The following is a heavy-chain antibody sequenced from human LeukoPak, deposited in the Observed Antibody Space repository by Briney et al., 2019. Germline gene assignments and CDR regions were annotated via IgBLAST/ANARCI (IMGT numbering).Heavy chain of an antibody. Sequence: GGSLRLSCAASGCTFSSYAMSWVRQAPGKGLEWVSAISGSGGSTYYADSVKGRFTISRDNSKNTLYLQMNSLRAEDTAVYYCARADSSGYYYFDYWGQGTLVTVSS. J-gene: IGHJ4*02. CDR1: GCTFSSYA. CDR3: ARADSSGYYYFDY. V-gene: IGHV3-23*01. CDR2: ISGSGGST. D-gene: IGHD3-22*01.